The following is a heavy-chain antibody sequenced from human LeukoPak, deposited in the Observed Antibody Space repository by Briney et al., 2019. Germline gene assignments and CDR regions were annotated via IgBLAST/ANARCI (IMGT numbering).Heavy chain of an antibody. Sequence: GGSLRLSCAASGFTFGSFEMNWVRQAPGTGLEWLPYISSSGSNKYYADPLKGRFTISRDNAKNSLYLQMNSLTAEDTADYYCARDLGDYVGYDAFDIWGQGTRVTVSS. D-gene: IGHD4-17*01. CDR1: GFTFGSFE. CDR2: ISSSGSNK. CDR3: ARDLGDYVGYDAFDI. V-gene: IGHV3-48*03. J-gene: IGHJ3*02.